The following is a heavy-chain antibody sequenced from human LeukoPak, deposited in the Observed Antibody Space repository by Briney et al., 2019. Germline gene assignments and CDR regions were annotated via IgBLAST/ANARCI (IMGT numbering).Heavy chain of an antibody. CDR3: AKDARRTSGWYFFDY. Sequence: GGSLRLSCAASGFALSSQDMGWVSQAPEKGMEWVSAIRDSGGRTYYADSVRGRFTISRDNSKNMLFLQMNSLRAEDTAVYYCAKDARRTSGWYFFDYWGQGTLVTVSS. V-gene: IGHV3-23*01. J-gene: IGHJ4*02. D-gene: IGHD6-19*01. CDR1: GFALSSQD. CDR2: IRDSGGRT.